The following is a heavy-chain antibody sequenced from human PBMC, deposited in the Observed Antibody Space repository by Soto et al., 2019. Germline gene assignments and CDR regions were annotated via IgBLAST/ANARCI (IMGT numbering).Heavy chain of an antibody. J-gene: IGHJ6*01. CDR2: IDPSDSYT. CDR1: GYSFTSYW. D-gene: IGHD2-2*02. CDR3: ARQMGYCSSTSCYMRYYYGMDV. V-gene: IGHV5-10-1*01. Sequence: LVESLTISCKVSGYSFTSYWIRWVLQMPGKGLEWMGRIDPSDSYTNYSPSFQGHVTISADKSISTAYLQWSSLKASDTAMYYCARQMGYCSSTSCYMRYYYGMDVWGQGTTVTVSS.